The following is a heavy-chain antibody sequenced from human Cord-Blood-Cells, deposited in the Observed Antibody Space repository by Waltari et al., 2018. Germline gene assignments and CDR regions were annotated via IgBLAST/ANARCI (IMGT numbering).Heavy chain of an antibody. CDR3: ARAKSGSYFYFQH. V-gene: IGHV1-3*01. D-gene: IGHD1-26*01. J-gene: IGHJ1*01. CDR1: GYTFTSYA. CDR2: INAGNGNT. Sequence: QVQLVQSGAEVKKPGASVKVSCKASGYTFTSYAMHCVRPAPGQRLEWMGWINAGNGNTKYSQKFKGRVTITRDTSASTAYMELSSLRSEDTAVYYCARAKSGSYFYFQHWGQGTLVTVSS.